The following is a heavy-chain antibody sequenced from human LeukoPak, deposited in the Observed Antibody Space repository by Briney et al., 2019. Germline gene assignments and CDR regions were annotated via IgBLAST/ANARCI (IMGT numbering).Heavy chain of an antibody. V-gene: IGHV3-21*01. Sequence: RGSLRLSCAASGFTFSSYSMNWVRQAPGKGLEWVSSISSSSRYIYYADSVKGRFTISRDNAKNSLYLQMNSLRAEDTAVYYCARIIQLPLWGQGTLVTVSS. CDR3: ARIIQLPL. CDR2: ISSSSRYI. CDR1: GFTFSSYS. D-gene: IGHD2-2*01. J-gene: IGHJ4*02.